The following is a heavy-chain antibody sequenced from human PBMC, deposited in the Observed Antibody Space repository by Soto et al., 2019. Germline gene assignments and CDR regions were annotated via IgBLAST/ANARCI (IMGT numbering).Heavy chain of an antibody. V-gene: IGHV3-21*01. Sequence: EVQLVESGGGLVKPGGSLRLSCAASGFTFSSYSMNWVRQAPGKGLEWVSSISSSSSYIYYADSVKGRFTISRDNAKNPLYLQMDSLRAEDTAVYYCARDEGNYFYSYGMDVWGQGTTVTVSS. J-gene: IGHJ6*02. CDR3: ARDEGNYFYSYGMDV. CDR1: GFTFSSYS. CDR2: ISSSSSYI. D-gene: IGHD1-1*01.